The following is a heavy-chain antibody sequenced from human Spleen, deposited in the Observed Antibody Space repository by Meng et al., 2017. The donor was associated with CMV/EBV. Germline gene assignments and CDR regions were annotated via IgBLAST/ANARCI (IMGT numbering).Heavy chain of an antibody. V-gene: IGHV1-3*01. J-gene: IGHJ4*02. CDR2: INADRGNT. CDR3: ARDRNEYTYGVDY. Sequence: KASGYSFTDYGIHWVRHAPGQRLEWMGWINADRGNTQYSQKFQGRVTFTRDTSANTAYMDLSSLTSEDTAVYYCARDRNEYTYGVDYWGQGTLVTVSS. D-gene: IGHD1-1*01. CDR1: GYSFTDYG.